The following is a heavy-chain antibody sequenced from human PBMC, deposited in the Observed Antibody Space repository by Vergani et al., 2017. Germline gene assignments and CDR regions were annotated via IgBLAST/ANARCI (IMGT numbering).Heavy chain of an antibody. D-gene: IGHD3-10*01. V-gene: IGHV4-59*12. CDR3: ARGGYYYGSGSQRFDY. CDR2: IYYSGST. CDR1: GGSISSYY. J-gene: IGHJ4*02. Sequence: QVQLQESGPGLVKPSETLSLTCTVSGGSISSYYWSWIRQPPGKGLEWIGYIYYSGSTNYNPSLKSRVTISVDTSKNQFSLKLSSVTAADTAVYYCARGGYYYGSGSQRFDYWGQGTLVTVSS.